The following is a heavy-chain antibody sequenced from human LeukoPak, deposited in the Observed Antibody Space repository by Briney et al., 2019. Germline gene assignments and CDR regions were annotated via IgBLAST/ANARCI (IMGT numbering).Heavy chain of an antibody. Sequence: ASVKVSCKASGYTFTTYYLHWVRQAPGQGLDWMGVINPSGGRTLYAQKFQGRVSMTRDTSTSTVFMELTSLRSEDTATYYCARGSGSGYDDRGSDYWGQGALVTVSS. V-gene: IGHV1-46*01. CDR3: ARGSGSGYDDRGSDY. CDR2: INPSGGRT. CDR1: GYTFTTYY. D-gene: IGHD5-12*01. J-gene: IGHJ4*02.